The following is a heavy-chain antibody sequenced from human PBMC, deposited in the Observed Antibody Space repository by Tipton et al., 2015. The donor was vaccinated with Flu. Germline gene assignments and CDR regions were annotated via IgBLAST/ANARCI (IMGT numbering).Heavy chain of an antibody. D-gene: IGHD1-1*01. J-gene: IGHJ4*02. CDR1: GGSISSNTYY. CDR2: IYYSGST. V-gene: IGHV4-39*07. Sequence: TLSLTCTVSGGSISSNTYYWGWIRQPPGKGLEWIGSIYYSGSTYYNPSLKSRVTISVDTSTNQFSLKLSSVTAAVTAVYFCARGRLETGCFDSWGQGTLVTVSS. CDR3: ARGRLETGCFDS.